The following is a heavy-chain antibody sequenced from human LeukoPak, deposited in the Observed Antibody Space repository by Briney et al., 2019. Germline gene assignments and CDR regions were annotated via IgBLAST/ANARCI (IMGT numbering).Heavy chain of an antibody. J-gene: IGHJ5*02. Sequence: ASVKVSCKASGYTFTSYGISWVRQAPGQGLEWMGWISAYNGNTNYAQKFQGRVTITRDTSASTAYMELSSLRSEDTAVYYCARSSGVTIYNWFDPWGQGTLVTVSS. CDR3: ARSSGVTIYNWFDP. CDR1: GYTFTSYG. CDR2: ISAYNGNT. V-gene: IGHV1-18*01. D-gene: IGHD4-17*01.